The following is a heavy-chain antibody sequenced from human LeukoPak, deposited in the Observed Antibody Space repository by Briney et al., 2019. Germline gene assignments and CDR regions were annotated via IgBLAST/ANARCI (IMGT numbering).Heavy chain of an antibody. J-gene: IGHJ4*02. CDR1: GYTYSGYN. D-gene: IGHD2-21*02. CDR3: ARAVTLDY. V-gene: IGHV3-21*01. CDR2: ISHSSTYI. Sequence: PGGSLRLSCAASGYTYSGYNMNRVRQAPGKGLEWVSSISHSSTYIYYADSLKGRFTISRDNAKDSLYLQLNSLRAEDTAVYYCARAVTLDYWGQGSLVTVSS.